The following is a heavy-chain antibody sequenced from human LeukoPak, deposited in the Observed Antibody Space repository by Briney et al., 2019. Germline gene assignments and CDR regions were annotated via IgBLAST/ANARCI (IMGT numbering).Heavy chain of an antibody. Sequence: SETLSLTCAVYGGSCSGYYWSWIRQPPGKGLEWIGEINHSGSTNYNPSLKSRVTISVDTSRNQFSLKLSSVTAADTAVCYCAREITVGASTSFDYWGQGTLVTVSS. V-gene: IGHV4-34*01. J-gene: IGHJ4*02. CDR2: INHSGST. CDR3: AREITVGASTSFDY. CDR1: GGSCSGYY. D-gene: IGHD1-26*01.